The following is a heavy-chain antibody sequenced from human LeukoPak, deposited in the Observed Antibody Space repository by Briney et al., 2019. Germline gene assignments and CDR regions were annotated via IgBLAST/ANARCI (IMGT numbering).Heavy chain of an antibody. CDR1: GFTFSSYS. Sequence: GGSLRLSCAASGFTFSSYSMNWVRQAPGKGLEWVSAISGSGGSTYYADSVKGRFTISRDNSKDTLYLQMNSLRAEDTAVYYCAKVVAAAGMSFDYWGQGTLVTVSS. J-gene: IGHJ4*02. V-gene: IGHV3-23*01. CDR2: ISGSGGST. CDR3: AKVVAAAGMSFDY. D-gene: IGHD6-13*01.